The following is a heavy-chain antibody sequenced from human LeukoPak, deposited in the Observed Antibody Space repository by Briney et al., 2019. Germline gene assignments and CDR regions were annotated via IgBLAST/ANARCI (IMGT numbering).Heavy chain of an antibody. V-gene: IGHV1-2*02. D-gene: IGHD2-2*01. Sequence: VSVKVSCKASGYTFTGYYMHWVRQAPGQGLEWMGWINPNSGGTNYAQKFQGRVTMTRDTSISTAYMELSRLRSDDTAVYYCAREIVVVPAVHNWFDPWGQGTLVTVSS. CDR3: AREIVVVPAVHNWFDP. J-gene: IGHJ5*02. CDR1: GYTFTGYY. CDR2: INPNSGGT.